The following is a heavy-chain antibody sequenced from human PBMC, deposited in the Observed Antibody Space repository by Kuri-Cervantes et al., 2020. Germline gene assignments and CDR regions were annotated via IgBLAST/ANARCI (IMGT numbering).Heavy chain of an antibody. CDR2: IKQDGSEK. V-gene: IGHV3-7*01. J-gene: IGHJ3*02. CDR1: GFTFSSYW. Sequence: GGSLRLSCAASGFTFSSYWMSWVRQAPGKGLEWVANIKQDGSEKYYADSVKGRFTISRDNSKNTLYLQMNSLRAEDTAVYYCATATPDSSGYYWLDAFDIWGQGTMVTVSS. D-gene: IGHD3-22*01. CDR3: ATATPDSSGYYWLDAFDI.